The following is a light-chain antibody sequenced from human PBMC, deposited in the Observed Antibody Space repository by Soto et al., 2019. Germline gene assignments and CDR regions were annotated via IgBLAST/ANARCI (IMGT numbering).Light chain of an antibody. CDR1: QNINTW. Sequence: IQVTQSPSSLSASVGDRVTITCRASQNINTWLAWYQQKPGRVPKLLIYKASNLESGVPSRFSGSGSGTEFTLTISSLQPDDFATYYCQQFHLYSTFGQGTKVDIK. CDR3: QQFHLYST. J-gene: IGKJ1*01. V-gene: IGKV1-5*03. CDR2: KAS.